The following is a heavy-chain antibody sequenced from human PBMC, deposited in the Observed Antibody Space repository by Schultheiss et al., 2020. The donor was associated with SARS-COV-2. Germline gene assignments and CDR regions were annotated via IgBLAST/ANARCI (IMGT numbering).Heavy chain of an antibody. CDR1: GGSISSYY. D-gene: IGHD6-6*01. CDR2: IYYSGST. Sequence: SETLSLTCTVSGGSISSYYWSWIRQPAGKGLEWIGYIYYSGSTNYNPSLKSRVTISVDTSKNQFSLKLSSVTAADTAVYYCARVSSSDYYYYYMDVWGKGTTVTVSS. CDR3: ARVSSSDYYYYYMDV. V-gene: IGHV4-59*12. J-gene: IGHJ6*03.